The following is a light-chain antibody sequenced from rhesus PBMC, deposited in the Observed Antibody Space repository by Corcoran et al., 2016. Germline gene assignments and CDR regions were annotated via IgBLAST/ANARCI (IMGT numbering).Light chain of an antibody. CDR3: GSYRSGSTYI. J-gene: IGLJ1*01. Sequence: QSALTQPPSVSKSLGQSVTISCTGTNSDIGSYNGVSWYQEYPGTAPRLLIYAVSKRPSGVSDRFSGSKSVNTASLTISGLQAEDEADYYCGSYRSGSTYIFGTGTRLTVL. V-gene: IGLV2-38*01. CDR1: NSDIGSYNG. CDR2: AVS.